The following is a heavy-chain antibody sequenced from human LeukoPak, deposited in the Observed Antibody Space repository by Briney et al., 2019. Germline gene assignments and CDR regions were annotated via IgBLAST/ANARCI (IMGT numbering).Heavy chain of an antibody. D-gene: IGHD3-22*01. CDR1: GFTFSNYA. CDR3: AKLQDFYDNSGYSYFDN. Sequence: GGSLRPSCAASGFTFSNYAMSWVRQAPGKGLEWVSSITGNALNTYHADFIKGRFTISRDDSKNTLYLHLSSLRVEDTAVYYCAKLQDFYDNSGYSYFDNWGQGTLVTVSS. J-gene: IGHJ4*02. V-gene: IGHV3-23*01. CDR2: ITGNALNT.